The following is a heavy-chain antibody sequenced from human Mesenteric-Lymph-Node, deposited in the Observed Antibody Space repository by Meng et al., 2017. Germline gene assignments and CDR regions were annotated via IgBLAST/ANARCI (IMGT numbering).Heavy chain of an antibody. V-gene: IGHV4-38-2*02. J-gene: IGHJ4*02. D-gene: IGHD6-13*01. CDR2: IYHNGDT. CDR1: GYSISSGYS. CDR3: AKGGFSSTWHLDN. Sequence: SETLSPTCTVSGYSISSGYSWGWIRQPPGKGLEWIENIYHNGDTYYNPSLKSRVTISVDTPHNQISLRLTSVTAADTAVYYCAKGGFSSTWHLDNWGQGTLVTVSS.